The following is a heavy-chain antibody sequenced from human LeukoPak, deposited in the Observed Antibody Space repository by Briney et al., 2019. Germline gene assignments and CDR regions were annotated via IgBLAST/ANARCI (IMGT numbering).Heavy chain of an antibody. V-gene: IGHV3-23*01. J-gene: IGHJ4*02. D-gene: IGHD1-1*01. Sequence: GGSLRLSCAASGFTFSSYAMSWVRQAPARGLEWVSSLRGDGSTFYADSVKGRFTLSRDESRNTAYFQLNSLRVEDTAVYYCAKASWVSNGDAVLWGQGTLVTVFS. CDR2: LRGDGST. CDR1: GFTFSSYA. CDR3: AKASWVSNGDAVL.